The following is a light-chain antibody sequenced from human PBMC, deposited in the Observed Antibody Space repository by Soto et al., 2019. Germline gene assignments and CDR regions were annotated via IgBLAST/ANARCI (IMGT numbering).Light chain of an antibody. V-gene: IGKV3-15*01. CDR1: QSVSRN. CDR3: QQYNNWPPLYT. Sequence: EIVMTQSPATLSVSPGERATLYCRASQSVSRNLAWYQQKPGQAPRLLIYGASTRATGIPARFSGSGSGTEFTLTISSLQSEDFAVYYCQQYNNWPPLYTFGQGTKLEIK. CDR2: GAS. J-gene: IGKJ2*01.